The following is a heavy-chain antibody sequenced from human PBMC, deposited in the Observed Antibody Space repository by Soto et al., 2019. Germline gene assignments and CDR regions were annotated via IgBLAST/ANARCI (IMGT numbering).Heavy chain of an antibody. CDR1: GYTXSSYG. D-gene: IGHD2-15*01. CDR2: ISAYNGNT. J-gene: IGHJ4*02. Sequence: SXKVSFKASGYTXSSYGIGWVRQAPGQGLEWMGWISAYNGNTDYAQKLQGIFTMTTDTSTSTAYMELRSLRSDDTAVYYCAVGGTHPYYFDYWGQGTLGTVSS. V-gene: IGHV1-18*01. CDR3: AVGGTHPYYFDY.